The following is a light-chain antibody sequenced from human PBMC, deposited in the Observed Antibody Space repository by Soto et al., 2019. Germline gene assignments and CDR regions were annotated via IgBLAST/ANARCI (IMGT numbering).Light chain of an antibody. Sequence: EIVMTQSPATLSVSLGDRATLSCRASQSVSTYLAWYQQKPGQAPRLLIYGASTRATGIPARFSGSGSETDFTLTISSLQSEDFAVYYCQQRSVWPPLNFGGGTKVEIK. CDR1: QSVSTY. CDR3: QQRSVWPPLN. J-gene: IGKJ4*01. V-gene: IGKV3-15*01. CDR2: GAS.